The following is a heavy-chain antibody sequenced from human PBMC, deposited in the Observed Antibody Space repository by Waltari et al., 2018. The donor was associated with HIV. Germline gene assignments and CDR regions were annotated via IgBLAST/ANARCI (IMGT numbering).Heavy chain of an antibody. D-gene: IGHD2-15*01. J-gene: IGHJ4*02. V-gene: IGHV1-2*02. Sequence: VQLVQSGAEVKKPGASVKVSCRASGYTFTGYYMHWVRLAPGQGLEWMGWNNPNTGGANYAQKFQGRVTMTRDTSISTVYMELSSLKSDDTAVYYCARATLGAANPFDYWGQGTLVTVSS. CDR3: ARATLGAANPFDY. CDR1: GYTFTGYY. CDR2: NNPNTGGA.